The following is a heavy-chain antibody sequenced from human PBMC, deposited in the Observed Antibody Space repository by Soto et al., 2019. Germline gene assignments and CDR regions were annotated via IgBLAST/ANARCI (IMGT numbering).Heavy chain of an antibody. CDR3: ARDGLNESLAAAGCFDY. J-gene: IGHJ4*02. CDR2: ISAYNGNT. CDR1: GYTFTSYG. D-gene: IGHD6-13*01. V-gene: IGHV1-18*01. Sequence: QVQLVQSGAEVKKPGASVKVSCKASGYTFTSYGISWVRQAPGQGLEWMGWISAYNGNTNYAQKLQGRVTMTTDTSTSTADMELRSLRSDDTAVYYCARDGLNESLAAAGCFDYWGQGTLVTVSS.